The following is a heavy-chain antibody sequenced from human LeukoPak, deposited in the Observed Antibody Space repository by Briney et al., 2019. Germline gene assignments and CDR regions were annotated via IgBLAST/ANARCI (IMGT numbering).Heavy chain of an antibody. J-gene: IGHJ6*02. Sequence: LGGSLRLSCAASGFTFSNYWMNWVRQAPGKGLEWVANIKYDGSEKYYVDSVKGRFTISRDNAKNSLYLQMNSLRAEDTAVYYCARVDSSGWYQGYYYYYGMDVWGQGTTVTVSS. CDR3: ARVDSSGWYQGYYYYYGMDV. D-gene: IGHD6-19*01. CDR2: IKYDGSEK. CDR1: GFTFSNYW. V-gene: IGHV3-7*01.